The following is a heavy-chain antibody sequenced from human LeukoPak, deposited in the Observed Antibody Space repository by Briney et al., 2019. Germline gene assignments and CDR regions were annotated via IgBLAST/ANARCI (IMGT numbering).Heavy chain of an antibody. CDR1: GFTFSSYA. J-gene: IGHJ4*02. Sequence: GGSLRLSCAASGFTFSSYAMHWVRQAPGKGLEWVAVISYDGSNKYYADSVKGRFTISRDNSKNTLYLQMNSLRAEDTAVYYCARDGRGYSSSWYVPTFLWGQGTLVTVSS. CDR3: ARDGRGYSSSWYVPTFL. CDR2: ISYDGSNK. D-gene: IGHD6-13*01. V-gene: IGHV3-30-3*01.